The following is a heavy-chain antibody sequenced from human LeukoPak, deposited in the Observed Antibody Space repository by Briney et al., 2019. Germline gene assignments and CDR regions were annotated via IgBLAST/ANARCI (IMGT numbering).Heavy chain of an antibody. Sequence: PSETLSLTCTVSGGSIRSGGYYWSWIRQHPGRVLEWNGYIYYCGSTYYNPSLKSRASISVDTSKNQFSLKLSSVTAADTDVYYCARAEKRGQLVPRINWFDLWGQGTLVTVSS. D-gene: IGHD6-13*01. J-gene: IGHJ5*02. V-gene: IGHV4-31*03. CDR2: IYYCGST. CDR3: ARAEKRGQLVPRINWFDL. CDR1: GGSIRSGGYY.